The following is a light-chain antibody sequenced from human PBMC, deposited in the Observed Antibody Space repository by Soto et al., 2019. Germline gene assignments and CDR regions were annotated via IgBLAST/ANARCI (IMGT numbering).Light chain of an antibody. CDR2: AAS. CDR1: QSVSSSY. CDR3: QQYGSSPIT. Sequence: EIVLTQSPGTLSLSPGERATLSCRASQSVSSSYLGWYQQKPGQAPRLLIYAASSRATGIPDRFSGSGSGADFTLTISRLEPEDFAVYYCQQYGSSPITFGQGTRLEIK. J-gene: IGKJ5*01. V-gene: IGKV3-20*01.